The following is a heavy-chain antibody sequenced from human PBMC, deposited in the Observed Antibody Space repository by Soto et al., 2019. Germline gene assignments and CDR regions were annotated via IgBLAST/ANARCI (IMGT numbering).Heavy chain of an antibody. V-gene: IGHV3-33*01. CDR2: IWFDGSNK. J-gene: IGHJ4*02. CDR3: ARDAKSVETTGGFDY. D-gene: IGHD1-26*01. Sequence: QVQLVDSGGGVVQPGRSLRLSCAASGFIFSSYGMHWVRQAPGKELEWVAGIWFDGSNKYYADSVKGRFTISRDNSRNTLYLQMNGLRAEDTAVYYCARDAKSVETTGGFDYWGQGTLVTVSS. CDR1: GFIFSSYG.